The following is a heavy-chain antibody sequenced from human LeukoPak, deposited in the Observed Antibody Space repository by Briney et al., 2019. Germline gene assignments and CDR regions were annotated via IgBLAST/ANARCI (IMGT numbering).Heavy chain of an antibody. CDR1: GGSFSGYY. CDR3: ARPKYYYDSRSRAKGGFDP. J-gene: IGHJ5*02. Sequence: SETLSLTCAVYGGSFSGYYWSWIRQPPGKGLEWIGEINHSGSTNYNPSLKSRVTISVDTSKNQFSLKLSSVTAADTAVYYCARPKYYYDSRSRAKGGFDPWGQGTLVTVSS. V-gene: IGHV4-34*01. CDR2: INHSGST. D-gene: IGHD3-22*01.